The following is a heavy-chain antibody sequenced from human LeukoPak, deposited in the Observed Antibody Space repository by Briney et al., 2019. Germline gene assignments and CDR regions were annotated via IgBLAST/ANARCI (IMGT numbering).Heavy chain of an antibody. CDR3: ARAEGVGISTVTTSYYYMDV. D-gene: IGHD4-11*01. V-gene: IGHV4-30-2*01. CDR1: GGSISSGGYY. CDR2: IYRSGST. J-gene: IGHJ6*03. Sequence: SQTLSLTCTVSGGSISSGGYYWRWIRQPPGKGLEWIGYIYRSGSTYYNSSLKSRVTISVDRSKNQFSLKLSSVTAADTAVYYCARAEGVGISTVTTSYYYMDVWGKGTTVTVSS.